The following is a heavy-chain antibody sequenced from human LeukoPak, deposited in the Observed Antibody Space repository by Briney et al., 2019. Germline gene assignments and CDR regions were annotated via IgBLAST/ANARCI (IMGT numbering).Heavy chain of an antibody. Sequence: GGSLRLSCAASGFTFSNAWMSWVRQAPGKGLEWVSAITASGGNTYYADSVKGRFTISRDNSKNTLYLQVNSLRAEDTAVYYCAKGNGYSYGRYYFDYWGQGTLVTVSS. CDR1: GFTFSNAW. CDR3: AKGNGYSYGRYYFDY. D-gene: IGHD5-18*01. CDR2: ITASGGNT. V-gene: IGHV3-23*01. J-gene: IGHJ4*02.